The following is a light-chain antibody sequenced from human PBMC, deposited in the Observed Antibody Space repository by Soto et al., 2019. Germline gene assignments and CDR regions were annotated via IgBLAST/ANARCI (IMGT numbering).Light chain of an antibody. CDR1: SSNIGNNY. CDR2: DNY. J-gene: IGLJ2*01. Sequence: QSVLTQPPSVSATPGQKVTISCSGSSSNIGNNYVSWYQQFPGAAPKLLIYDNYWRPSGIPDRFSASKSGTSATLGITGLQTGDEADYYCATWDSSLSAVVVGGGTNLTVL. V-gene: IGLV1-51*01. CDR3: ATWDSSLSAVV.